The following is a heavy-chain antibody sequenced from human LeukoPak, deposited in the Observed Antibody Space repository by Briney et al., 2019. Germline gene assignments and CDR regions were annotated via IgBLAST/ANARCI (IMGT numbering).Heavy chain of an antibody. Sequence: PGGSLRPSCAASEFTLSIYAMHWVRQAPGKGLEWVALMSCDGRHIYYADSVKGRFTISRDNSKNTLYLQMNSLRAEDTAVYYCARGYCRGGSCYNWGAFDIWGQGTMVTVSS. D-gene: IGHD2-15*01. CDR1: EFTLSIYA. CDR2: MSCDGRHI. V-gene: IGHV3-30*04. J-gene: IGHJ3*02. CDR3: ARGYCRGGSCYNWGAFDI.